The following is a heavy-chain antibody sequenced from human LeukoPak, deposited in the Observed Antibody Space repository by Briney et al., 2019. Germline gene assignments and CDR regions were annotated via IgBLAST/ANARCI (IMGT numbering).Heavy chain of an antibody. CDR2: INHSGST. CDR1: GGSFSGYY. J-gene: IGHJ6*03. CDR3: AGVALDYYYYYMDV. Sequence: PSETLSLTCAVYGGSFSGYYWSWIRQPPGKGLEWIGEINHSGSTNYNPSLKSRVTISVDTSKNQFSLKLSSVTAADTAVYYCAGVALDYYYYYMDVWGKGTTVTISS. V-gene: IGHV4-34*01.